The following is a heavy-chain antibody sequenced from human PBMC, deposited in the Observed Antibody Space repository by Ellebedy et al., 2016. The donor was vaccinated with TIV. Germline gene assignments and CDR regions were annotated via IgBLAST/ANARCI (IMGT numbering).Heavy chain of an antibody. CDR1: GFTFDIYA. CDR2: IIGSGDTT. Sequence: SGFTFDIYAMTWVRQAPGKGLEWVSAIIGSGDTTYYADSVKGRFTISRDNSRNTLYLQMNSLRAEDTAVYYCANLLRSLALFDPWGQGTLVTVSS. CDR3: ANLLRSLALFDP. J-gene: IGHJ5*02. V-gene: IGHV3-23*01. D-gene: IGHD4-17*01.